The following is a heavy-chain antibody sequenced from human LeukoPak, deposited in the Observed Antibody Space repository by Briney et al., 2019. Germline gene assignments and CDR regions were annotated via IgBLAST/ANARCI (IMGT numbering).Heavy chain of an antibody. Sequence: PSDTLSLTCTVSGYSISSGYYWGWIRQPPGKGLEWIGSITHSGIPYYSPSLRSRVTISLDASKNQFPLKLTSVTAADTAGYYCTSLYSSNWYLGDYWGQGALVTVSS. V-gene: IGHV4-38-2*02. D-gene: IGHD6-13*01. CDR1: GYSISSGYY. CDR2: ITHSGIP. CDR3: TSLYSSNWYLGDY. J-gene: IGHJ4*02.